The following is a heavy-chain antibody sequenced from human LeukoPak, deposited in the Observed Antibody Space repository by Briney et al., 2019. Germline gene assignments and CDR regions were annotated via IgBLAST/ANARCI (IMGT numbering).Heavy chain of an antibody. CDR2: ISYDGSNK. J-gene: IGHJ4*02. Sequence: GGSLRLSCAASGFTFSSYAMHWVRQAPGKGLEWVAVISYDGSNKYYADSVKGRFTISRDNSKNTLYLQMNSLRAEDTAVYYCARSLVEAAAGARFDYWGQGTLVTVSS. CDR1: GFTFSSYA. V-gene: IGHV3-30-3*01. CDR3: ARSLVEAAAGARFDY. D-gene: IGHD6-13*01.